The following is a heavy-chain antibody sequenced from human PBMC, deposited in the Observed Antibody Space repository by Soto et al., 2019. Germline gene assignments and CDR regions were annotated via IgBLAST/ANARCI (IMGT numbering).Heavy chain of an antibody. CDR2: INAGNGNT. Sequence: QVQLVQSGAEVKKPGASVKVSCKASGYTFTSFAMHWVRQAPGQRLEWMGWINAGNGNTSHSQKFLGRVTISRDTSATTAYIELSSLTSEDTAVYYCARHGLDSSGCVLGYCGQGTLVTVSS. D-gene: IGHD6-19*01. CDR3: ARHGLDSSGCVLGY. V-gene: IGHV1-3*01. CDR1: GYTFTSFA. J-gene: IGHJ4*02.